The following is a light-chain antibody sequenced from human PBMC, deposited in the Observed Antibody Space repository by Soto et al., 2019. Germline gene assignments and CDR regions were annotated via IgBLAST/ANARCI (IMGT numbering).Light chain of an antibody. CDR3: QQYDNLPLT. J-gene: IGKJ4*01. CDR2: DAS. V-gene: IGKV1-33*01. Sequence: DIQMTQYPSSLSASVGNRVTITCQASQDISNYLNWYQQKPGKAPKLLIYDASNLETGVPSMFSGSGSGTDFTFNISSLQPEDIATYYCQQYDNLPLTFGGGTKVEIK. CDR1: QDISNY.